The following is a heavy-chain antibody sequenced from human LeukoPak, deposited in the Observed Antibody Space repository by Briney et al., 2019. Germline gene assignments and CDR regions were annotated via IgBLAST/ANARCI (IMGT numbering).Heavy chain of an antibody. CDR3: GVYCSSTSCYDY. Sequence: GASVKVSCKASGYTFTSYYMHWVRQAPGQGLEWMGIINPSGGSTSYAQKFQGRDTMTRDTSTSPVYMELSSLRSEDTAVYYCGVYCSSTSCYDYWGQGTLVTVSS. D-gene: IGHD2-2*01. V-gene: IGHV1-46*01. CDR2: INPSGGST. CDR1: GYTFTSYY. J-gene: IGHJ4*02.